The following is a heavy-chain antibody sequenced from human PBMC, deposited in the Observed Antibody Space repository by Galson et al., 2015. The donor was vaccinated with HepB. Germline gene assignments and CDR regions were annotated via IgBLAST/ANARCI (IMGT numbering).Heavy chain of an antibody. J-gene: IGHJ4*02. Sequence: SLRLSCAASGFTFSSYSMNWVRQAPGEGLEWVSSISSSSYIYYADSVKGRFTISRDNAKNSLYLQMNSLRAEDTAVYYCAATGMTTAPFDYWGQGTLVTVSS. CDR2: ISSSSYI. V-gene: IGHV3-21*01. CDR1: GFTFSSYS. D-gene: IGHD4-17*01. CDR3: AATGMTTAPFDY.